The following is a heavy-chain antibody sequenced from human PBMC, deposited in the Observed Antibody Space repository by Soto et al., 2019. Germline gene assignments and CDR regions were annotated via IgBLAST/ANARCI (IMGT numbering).Heavy chain of an antibody. Sequence: QVQLVESGGGVVQTGKSLRLSCAGSGFTFSSYGMHWVRLAPGKGLEWLAAISHDGSSNYYADSVNGRFTISRDNSTNTLYLQTDSLSVEDTAVSYCAKSPWGATIVRCHHWGQGTLVTVSS. J-gene: IGHJ4*02. CDR2: ISHDGSSN. CDR3: AKSPWGATIVRCHH. V-gene: IGHV3-30*18. D-gene: IGHD5-12*01. CDR1: GFTFSSYG.